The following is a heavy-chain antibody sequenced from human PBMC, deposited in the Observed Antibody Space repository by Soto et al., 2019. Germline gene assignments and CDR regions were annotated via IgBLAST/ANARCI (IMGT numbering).Heavy chain of an antibody. CDR2: IYYSGST. V-gene: IGHV4-31*03. Sequence: PSETLSLTCTLSGSSISSGVCYWSWIRQNPGKGLEWIGYIYYSGSTYYNPSLKSRVTISVDTSNNQFSLKLSSVTAADTAVYYCARVSAKGIAAATGSFDYWGQGTLVTVSA. CDR3: ARVSAKGIAAATGSFDY. J-gene: IGHJ4*02. CDR1: GSSISSGVCY. D-gene: IGHD6-13*01.